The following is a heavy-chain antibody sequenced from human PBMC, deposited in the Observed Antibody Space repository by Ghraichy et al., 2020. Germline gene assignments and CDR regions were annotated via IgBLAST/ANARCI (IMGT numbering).Heavy chain of an antibody. V-gene: IGHV3-23*01. CDR1: GFTFSSYA. Sequence: GGSLRLSCAASGFTFSSYAMSWVRQAPGKGLEWVSAISGSGGSTYYADSVKGRFTISRDNSKNTLYLQMNSLRAEDTAVYYCAIDGGYCSSTSCYTGNYGMDVWGQGTTVTVSS. CDR3: AIDGGYCSSTSCYTGNYGMDV. J-gene: IGHJ6*02. D-gene: IGHD2-2*02. CDR2: ISGSGGST.